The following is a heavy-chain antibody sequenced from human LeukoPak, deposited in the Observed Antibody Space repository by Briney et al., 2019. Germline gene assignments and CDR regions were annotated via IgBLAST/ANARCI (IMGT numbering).Heavy chain of an antibody. Sequence: GGSLRLSCAASGFTFSSYWMNWARQAPGKGLEWVASINHNGNVNYYVDSVKGRFTISRDNAKNSLYLQMNSLRAEDTAVYYCARDPRRIAAYFSATGVFDYWGQGTLVTVSS. CDR1: GFTFSSYW. J-gene: IGHJ4*02. D-gene: IGHD6-6*01. CDR2: INHNGNVN. V-gene: IGHV3-7*01. CDR3: ARDPRRIAAYFSATGVFDY.